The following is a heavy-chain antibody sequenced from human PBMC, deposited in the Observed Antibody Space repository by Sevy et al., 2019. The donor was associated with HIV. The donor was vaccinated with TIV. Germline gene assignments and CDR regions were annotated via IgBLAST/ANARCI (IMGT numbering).Heavy chain of an antibody. CDR3: AKDATLVVMAAYAFDI. D-gene: IGHD3-9*01. CDR1: GFAFNTYA. V-gene: IGHV3-23*01. CDR2: ISTNGNIT. Sequence: GGSLRLSCTASGFAFNTYAMYWVRQAPGKGLEWVSSISTNGNITYYADSVKGRFIVSIDSSKNTVYLQMHSLRVDHTAVYYSAKDATLVVMAAYAFDIWGQGTTVTVSS. J-gene: IGHJ3*02.